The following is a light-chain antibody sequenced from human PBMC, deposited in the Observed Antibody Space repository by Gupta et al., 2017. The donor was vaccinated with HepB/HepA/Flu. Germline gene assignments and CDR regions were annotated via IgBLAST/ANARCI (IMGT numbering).Light chain of an antibody. CDR1: SNDIGGFVS. J-gene: IGLJ2*01. CDR3: SSFSNTNTLLL. V-gene: IGLV2-14*03. CDR2: DVT. Sequence: QSPLSLPASVSVSPGHSLTISCTVTSNDIGGFVSVSWYQQDPGQDPQHLIYDVTNRPSGVSDRCSGSKSGNTASLTISALQAEDEADYYCSSFSNTNTLLLFGGGTKLTVL.